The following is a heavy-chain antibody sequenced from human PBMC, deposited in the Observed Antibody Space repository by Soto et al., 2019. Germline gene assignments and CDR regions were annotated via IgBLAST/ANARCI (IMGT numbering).Heavy chain of an antibody. D-gene: IGHD6-13*01. CDR1: GFTFSSYS. V-gene: IGHV3-21*01. Sequence: EVQLVESGGGLVKPGGSLRLSCAASGFTFSSYSMNWVRQAPGKGLEWVSSISSSSSYIYYADSVKGRFTISRDNAKNSLYLQMNSLRAEDTAVYYGARVLMDSSSWYGEQLDYWGQGTLVTVSS. CDR2: ISSSSSYI. J-gene: IGHJ4*02. CDR3: ARVLMDSSSWYGEQLDY.